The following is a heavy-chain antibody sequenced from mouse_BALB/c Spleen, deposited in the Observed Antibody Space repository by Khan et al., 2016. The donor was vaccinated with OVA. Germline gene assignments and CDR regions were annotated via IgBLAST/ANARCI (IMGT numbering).Heavy chain of an antibody. J-gene: IGHJ3*01. V-gene: IGHV5-6*01. CDR2: ISSGGDYT. CDR3: AIHVTGSFAY. CDR1: GFSFSSYS. Sequence: EVELVESGGDLVKPGGSLKLSCAASGFSFSSYSMSWVRQTPDKRLEWVATISSGGDYTYYTDIVKGRFTISRDNAKNTLYLQMSSLKSEDTAMYYCAIHVTGSFAYGGQGTLVTVSA. D-gene: IGHD2-1*01.